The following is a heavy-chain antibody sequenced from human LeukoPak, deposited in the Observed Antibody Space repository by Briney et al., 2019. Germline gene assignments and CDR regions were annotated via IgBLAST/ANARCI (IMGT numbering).Heavy chain of an antibody. CDR3: AGVGGRDAFDI. J-gene: IGHJ3*02. V-gene: IGHV3-48*04. CDR2: ISSKWSTI. D-gene: IGHD4-23*01. Sequence: GGSVRLSCAASGFTFSIYGMHWVRQAPGGGGEWVSYISSKWSTIYYGDSVKGRFTISRDNAKNSVYVKMNSQRGGDTAVYYCAGVGGRDAFDIWGQGTMVTVSS. CDR1: GFTFSIYG.